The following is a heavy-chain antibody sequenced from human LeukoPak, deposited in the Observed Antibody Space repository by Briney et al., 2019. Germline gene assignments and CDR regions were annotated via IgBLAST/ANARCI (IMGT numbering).Heavy chain of an antibody. J-gene: IGHJ4*02. Sequence: PSETLSLTCTVSGDSILNSAYYWGWIRQPPGKGLEWIGSISYSETTYYNPSLKSHVSTSRDTPMNQFSLKLSSVTAADTAVYYCARALRSSTSLAGYWGQGTLVTVSS. CDR1: GDSILNSAYY. CDR2: ISYSETT. CDR3: ARALRSSTSLAGY. D-gene: IGHD2-2*01. V-gene: IGHV4-39*07.